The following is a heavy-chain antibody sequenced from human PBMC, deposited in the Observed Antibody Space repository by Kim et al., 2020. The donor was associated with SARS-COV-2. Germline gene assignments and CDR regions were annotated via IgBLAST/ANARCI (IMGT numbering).Heavy chain of an antibody. Sequence: GGSLRLSCAASGFTFSSYTMNWVRQAPGKGLEWISSISSSGSNIYYAYSVKGRFTISRDNARASLYLQMNSLRAEDTAVYYCARVLISGSSCFYYWGQG. CDR3: ARVLISGSSCFYY. J-gene: IGHJ4*02. D-gene: IGHD6-19*01. V-gene: IGHV3-21*04. CDR2: ISSSGSNI. CDR1: GFTFSSYT.